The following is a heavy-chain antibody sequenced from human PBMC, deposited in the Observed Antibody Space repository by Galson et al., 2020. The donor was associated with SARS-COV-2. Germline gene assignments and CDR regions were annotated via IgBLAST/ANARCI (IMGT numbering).Heavy chain of an antibody. CDR2: ISKDGGNK. CDR1: GFTFSSYV. J-gene: IGHJ4*02. D-gene: IGHD6-19*01. CDR3: AREYGSGWVYFDY. V-gene: IGHV3-30*03. Sequence: GGSLRLSCAVSGFTFSSYVMHWVHQAPGKGLEWVAVISKDGGNKYYADSVKGRFTISRDNSKNTLYVQVNSLRAEDTAVYYCAREYGSGWVYFDYWGQGTLVTVSS.